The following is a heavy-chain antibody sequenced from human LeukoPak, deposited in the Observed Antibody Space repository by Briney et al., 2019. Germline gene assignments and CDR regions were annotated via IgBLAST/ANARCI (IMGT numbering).Heavy chain of an antibody. J-gene: IGHJ6*02. V-gene: IGHV4-30-2*05. Sequence: SQTLSLTCAVSGGSISSGGYSWSWIRQPPGKGLEWIGYIYHSGSTYYNPSLKSRVTISVDTSKNQFSLKLSSVTAADTAVYYCARVRRIQLWSRNYYYYYGMDVWGQGTTVTVSS. CDR2: IYHSGST. CDR3: ARVRRIQLWSRNYYYYYGMDV. CDR1: GGSISSGGYS. D-gene: IGHD5-18*01.